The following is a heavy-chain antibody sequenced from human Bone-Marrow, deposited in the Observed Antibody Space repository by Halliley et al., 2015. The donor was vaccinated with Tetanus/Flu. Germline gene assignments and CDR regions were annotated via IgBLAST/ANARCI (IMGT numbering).Heavy chain of an antibody. CDR3: VKENYDFWSGHPHRGMDL. D-gene: IGHD3-3*01. J-gene: IGHJ6*02. V-gene: IGHV3-30*18. CDR2: YDGLNK. Sequence: YDGLNKDYIDSVKGRFTISRDNSKKTLNLEMSNLRLEDTAVYYCVKENYDFWSGHPHRGMDLWGHGTTVTVSS.